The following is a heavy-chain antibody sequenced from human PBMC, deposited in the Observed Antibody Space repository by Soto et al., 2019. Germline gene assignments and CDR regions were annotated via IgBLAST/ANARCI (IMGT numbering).Heavy chain of an antibody. CDR1: GFTFSSYS. CDR3: ARELTIGIVVVESCRWYFDY. J-gene: IGHJ4*02. Sequence: EVQLVESGGGLVKPGGSLRLSCAASGFTFSSYSMNWVRQAPGKGLEWVSSISSSSSYIYYADSVKGRFTISRDNAKNSLYLQMNSLRAEDTAVHYCARELTIGIVVVESCRWYFDYWGLGTLVTVSS. V-gene: IGHV3-21*01. CDR2: ISSSSSYI. D-gene: IGHD2-15*01.